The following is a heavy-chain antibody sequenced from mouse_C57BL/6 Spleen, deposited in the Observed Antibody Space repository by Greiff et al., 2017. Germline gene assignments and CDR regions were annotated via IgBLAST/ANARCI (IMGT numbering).Heavy chain of an antibody. CDR1: GYTFTDYE. D-gene: IGHD1-1*01. J-gene: IGHJ2*01. V-gene: IGHV1-15*01. CDR2: IDPETGGT. Sequence: QVQLQQSGAELVRPGASVTLSCKASGYTFTDYEMHWVKQTPVHGLEWIGAIDPETGGTAYNQKFKGKAILTADKSSSTAYMELRSLTSEDSAVYYWTRSLYGSSFFDYWGQGTTLTVSS. CDR3: TRSLYGSSFFDY.